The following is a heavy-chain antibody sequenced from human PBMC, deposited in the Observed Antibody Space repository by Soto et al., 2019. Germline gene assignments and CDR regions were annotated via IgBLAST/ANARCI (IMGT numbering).Heavy chain of an antibody. J-gene: IGHJ4*02. D-gene: IGHD2-21*02. Sequence: QVQLVQSGAEEKKPGASVKVSGKASGYTFTSYAMHWVRQAPGQRREWMGWINVGNGNTKYSQKFQGRVTITRDTSASTAYLELSSLRSEDTAVYYCARSIVVVTALDYWGQGTLVTVSS. CDR3: ARSIVVVTALDY. CDR1: GYTFTSYA. V-gene: IGHV1-3*05. CDR2: INVGNGNT.